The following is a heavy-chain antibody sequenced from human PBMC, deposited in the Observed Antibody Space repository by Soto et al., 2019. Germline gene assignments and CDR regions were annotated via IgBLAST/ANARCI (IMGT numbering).Heavy chain of an antibody. J-gene: IGHJ6*02. CDR1: GFTFSSYV. D-gene: IGHD2-15*01. CDR3: AKGGYCSGGSCYLRDYYYYGMDV. Sequence: EVQLLESGGGLVQPGGSLRLSCAASGFTFSSYVMNWVRQAPGKGLEWVSAIGGSGGITYYADSVKGRFTISRDNSKNTLYLQMNILRAEDTAVYYCAKGGYCSGGSCYLRDYYYYGMDVWGQGTTVTVSS. V-gene: IGHV3-23*01. CDR2: IGGSGGIT.